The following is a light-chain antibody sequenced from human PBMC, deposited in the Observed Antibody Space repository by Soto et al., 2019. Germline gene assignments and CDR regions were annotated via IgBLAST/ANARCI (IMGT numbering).Light chain of an antibody. CDR2: GAS. V-gene: IGKV3-20*01. CDR3: QKYDTPLPYT. CDR1: QSVNNNY. Sequence: EIVLTQSPGTLSLSPGDRATLSCEASQSVNNNYLAWYQHKPGQAPRLLIYGASSRATGIPDRFSGSGSGTDFLLTIRRLELEVFAVNYCQKYDTPLPYTSGGGTRVNIK. J-gene: IGKJ4*01.